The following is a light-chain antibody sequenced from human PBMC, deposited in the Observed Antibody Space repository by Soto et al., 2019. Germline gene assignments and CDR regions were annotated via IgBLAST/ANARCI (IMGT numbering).Light chain of an antibody. J-gene: IGKJ2*01. V-gene: IGKV1-39*01. CDR2: AAS. CDR1: QSIRYY. Sequence: DIQMTQSPSSLSASVGDRVTITCRASQSIRYYLNWYQQKPGKAPKLLIYAASSLQSGVPSRFNGSGSGTDFTLTISSLQPEDFATYYCQQSYSTPQNTFGQGTKLEIK. CDR3: QQSYSTPQNT.